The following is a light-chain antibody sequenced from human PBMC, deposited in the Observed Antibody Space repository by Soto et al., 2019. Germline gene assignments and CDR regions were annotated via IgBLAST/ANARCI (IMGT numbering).Light chain of an antibody. J-gene: IGLJ2*01. CDR1: SSDAGSYNL. CDR2: EVS. V-gene: IGLV2-23*02. CDR3: CSYAGSSTHVV. Sequence: QSALTQPASVSGSPGQSITISCTGTSSDAGSYNLVSWYQQHPGKAPKLMIYEVSKRPSGVSNRFSGSKSGNTASLTISGLQAEDEADYYCCSYAGSSTHVVFGGGTQLTVL.